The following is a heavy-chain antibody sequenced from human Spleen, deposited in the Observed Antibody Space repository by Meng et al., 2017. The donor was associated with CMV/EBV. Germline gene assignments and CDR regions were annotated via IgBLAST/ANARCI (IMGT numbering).Heavy chain of an antibody. CDR1: FSGAP. Sequence: FSGAPVHWVRQASGKGLEWVGRIRSKANSYATAYAASVKGRFTISRDDSKNTAYLQMNSLKTEDTAVYYCTRRPHDYGDYGGDFDYWGQGTLVTVSS. CDR2: IRSKANSYAT. D-gene: IGHD4-17*01. V-gene: IGHV3-73*01. J-gene: IGHJ4*02. CDR3: TRRPHDYGDYGGDFDY.